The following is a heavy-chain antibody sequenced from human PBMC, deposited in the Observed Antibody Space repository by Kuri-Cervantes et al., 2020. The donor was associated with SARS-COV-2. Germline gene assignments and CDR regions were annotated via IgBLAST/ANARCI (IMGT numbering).Heavy chain of an antibody. V-gene: IGHV1-18*04. D-gene: IGHD3-3*01. CDR2: ISAYNGNT. Sequence: ASVKVSCKASGYTFTGYYMHWVRQAPGQGLEWMGWISAYNGNTNYAQKLQGRVTMTTDTSTSTAYMELRSLRSEDTAVYYCARGEYYDFWSGLVDYYYYMDVWGKGTTVTVSS. CDR1: GYTFTGYY. J-gene: IGHJ6*03. CDR3: ARGEYYDFWSGLVDYYYYMDV.